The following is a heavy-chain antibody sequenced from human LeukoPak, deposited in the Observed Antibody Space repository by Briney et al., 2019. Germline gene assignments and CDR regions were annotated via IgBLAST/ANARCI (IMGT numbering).Heavy chain of an antibody. Sequence: SQTLSLTCTVSGGSISSGDYYWSWLRQPPGKGLEWIGYIYYSGSTYYKPSLKSRVTISVDTSKNQFSLKLSSVTAADTAVYYCARGMKNDYWGQGTLVTVSS. V-gene: IGHV4-30-4*01. CDR1: GGSISSGDYY. J-gene: IGHJ4*02. CDR2: IYYSGST. CDR3: ARGMKNDY.